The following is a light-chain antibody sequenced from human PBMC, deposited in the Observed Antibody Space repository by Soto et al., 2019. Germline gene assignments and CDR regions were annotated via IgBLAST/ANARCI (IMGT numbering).Light chain of an antibody. CDR1: QSINTW. V-gene: IGKV1-5*03. J-gene: IGKJ2*01. CDR2: KAS. CDR3: QQYKAYPYA. Sequence: IQMTQSPSTLSASVGDRVAITCRASQSINTWLAWFQQKPGKAPNLLIYKASNLQSGVPSRFSGSGSGTKFTLTISSLQTDDFATYYCQQYKAYPYAFGQGTKVEIK.